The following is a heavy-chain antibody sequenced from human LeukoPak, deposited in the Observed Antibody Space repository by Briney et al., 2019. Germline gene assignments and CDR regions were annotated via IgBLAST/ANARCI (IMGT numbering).Heavy chain of an antibody. V-gene: IGHV4-38-2*02. CDR2: INHSGST. J-gene: IGHJ4*02. D-gene: IGHD5-12*01. CDR1: GYSISSGYY. CDR3: AHESGYDSGLGFDY. Sequence: PSETLSLTCSVSGYSISSGYYWGWIRQPPGKGLEWIGEINHSGSTNYNPSLKSRVTISVDTSKNQFSLKLSSVTAADTAVYYCAHESGYDSGLGFDYWGQGTLVTVSS.